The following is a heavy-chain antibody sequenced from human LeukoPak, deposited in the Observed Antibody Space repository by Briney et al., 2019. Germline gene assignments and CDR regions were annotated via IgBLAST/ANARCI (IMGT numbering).Heavy chain of an antibody. CDR2: ISSSRRYI. V-gene: IGHV3-21*01. J-gene: IGHJ4*02. D-gene: IGHD4-17*01. CDR3: ARNDYGDLGLEY. CDR1: GFTFSTYN. Sequence: GGSLRVSCEASGFTFSTYNMNWVRQAPGKGLEWVSSISSSRRYIYYADSVKGRFTISRDDAKNSVYLQMNSLRAEDTAVYYCARNDYGDLGLEYWGQGTLVTVS.